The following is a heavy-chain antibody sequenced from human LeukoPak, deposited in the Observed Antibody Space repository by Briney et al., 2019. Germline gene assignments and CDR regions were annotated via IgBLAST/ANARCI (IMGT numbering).Heavy chain of an antibody. V-gene: IGHV3-9*03. D-gene: IGHD3-22*01. Sequence: PGRSLRLSCAASGFTFDDYAMHWVRQAPGKGLEWVSGISWNSGSIGYADSVKGRFTISRDNAKNSLYLQMNSLRAEDMALYYYAKDIGHSSGYYNDAFDIWGQGTMVTVSS. CDR1: GFTFDDYA. CDR2: ISWNSGSI. CDR3: AKDIGHSSGYYNDAFDI. J-gene: IGHJ3*02.